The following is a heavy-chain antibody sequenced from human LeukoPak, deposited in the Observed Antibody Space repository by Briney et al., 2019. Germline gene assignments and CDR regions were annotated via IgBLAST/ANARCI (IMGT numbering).Heavy chain of an antibody. Sequence: ASVKVSCKASGGTFSSYAISWVRQAPGQGLEWMGGIIPIFGTANYAQKFQGRVTITADESTSTAYMELSSLRPEDTAVYYCAREGPYDILTGYQPDPFDYWGQGTLVTVSS. CDR3: AREGPYDILTGYQPDPFDY. D-gene: IGHD3-9*01. V-gene: IGHV1-69*13. J-gene: IGHJ4*02. CDR1: GGTFSSYA. CDR2: IIPIFGTA.